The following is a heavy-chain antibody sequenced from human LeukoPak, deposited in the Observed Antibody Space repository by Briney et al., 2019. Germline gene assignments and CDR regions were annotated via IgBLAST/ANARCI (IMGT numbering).Heavy chain of an antibody. Sequence: AGGSLRLSCAASGFTFSGSAMHWVRQASGKGLEWVGRIRSKANSYATEYAASVKGRFTISRDDSKNTAYLQMNSLKTEDTAVYYCTSRQMQWLLPPNDYWGQGTLVTVSS. CDR3: TSRQMQWLLPPNDY. J-gene: IGHJ4*02. D-gene: IGHD6-19*01. V-gene: IGHV3-73*01. CDR1: GFTFSGSA. CDR2: IRSKANSYAT.